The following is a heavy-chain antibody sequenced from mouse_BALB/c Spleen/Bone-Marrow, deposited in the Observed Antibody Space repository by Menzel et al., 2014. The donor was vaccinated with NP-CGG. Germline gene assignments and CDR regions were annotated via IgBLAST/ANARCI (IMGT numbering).Heavy chain of an antibody. J-gene: IGHJ1*01. CDR3: ARSRGLRRDWYFDV. CDR2: ISYSDIT. Sequence: EVKLEESGPGLVKPSQSLSLTCTVTGYSITSDYAWNWIRQFPGNKLEWMGYISYSDITSYNPSLKSRISITRDTSKNQFFLQLNSVTTADTATYYCARSRGLRRDWYFDVWGAGTTVTVSS. V-gene: IGHV3-2*02. CDR1: GYSITSDYA. D-gene: IGHD2-4*01.